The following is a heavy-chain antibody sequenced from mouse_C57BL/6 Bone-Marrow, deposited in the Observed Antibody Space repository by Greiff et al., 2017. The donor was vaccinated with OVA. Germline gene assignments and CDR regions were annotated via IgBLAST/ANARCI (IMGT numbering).Heavy chain of an antibody. CDR2: INPNYGTT. CDR1: GYSFTDYN. V-gene: IGHV1-39*01. CDR3: ARGRQLRLRGDAMDY. J-gene: IGHJ4*01. Sequence: VQLQQSGPELVKPGASVKISCKASGYSFTDYNMNWVKQSNGKSLEWIGVINPNYGTTSYNQKFKGKATLTVDQSSSTAYMQLNSLTSEDSEGYYCARGRQLRLRGDAMDYWGQGTSVTVSS. D-gene: IGHD3-2*02.